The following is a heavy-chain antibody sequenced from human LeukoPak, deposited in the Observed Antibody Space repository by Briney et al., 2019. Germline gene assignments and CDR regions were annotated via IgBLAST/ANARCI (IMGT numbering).Heavy chain of an antibody. CDR2: LNPNSGGT. Sequence: ASVKVSCKASGYTFTGYYMHWVRQAPGRGLEWMGWLNPNSGGTNYAQKFQGRVTMTRDTSISTAYMELSRLRSDDTSVYYCAMSIAAADHFDDWGQGTLVTVSS. J-gene: IGHJ4*02. D-gene: IGHD6-13*01. V-gene: IGHV1-2*02. CDR3: AMSIAAADHFDD. CDR1: GYTFTGYY.